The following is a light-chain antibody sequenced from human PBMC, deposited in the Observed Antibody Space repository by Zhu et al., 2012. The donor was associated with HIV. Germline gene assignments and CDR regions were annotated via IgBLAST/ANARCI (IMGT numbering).Light chain of an antibody. V-gene: IGKV3D-15*01. J-gene: IGKJ5*01. CDR3: QQYDDWPT. Sequence: ETVMTQSPATLSVSLGERVTLSCRASQRISGHLAWYQQEAGQPPRLLIYAVSTRASGVPARFSGSGSGTEFTLTISSMESEDFAVYYCQQYDDWPTFGHGTRLEIK. CDR1: QRISGH. CDR2: AVS.